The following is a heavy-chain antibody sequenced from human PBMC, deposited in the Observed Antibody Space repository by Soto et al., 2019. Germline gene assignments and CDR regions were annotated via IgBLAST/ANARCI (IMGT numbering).Heavy chain of an antibody. CDR2: ITPSGRSP. V-gene: IGHV3-23*01. D-gene: IGHD1-26*01. Sequence: EVQLLESGGDLIQPGGSLRLSCAASGFTFSSYAMSWVRQAPGKGLEWVSGITPSGRSPYYADSVKDRFTISRDNSKNTLSLQMNSLRADDTAVYFCAKDCREGQSTDYYFDYWGQGTLVTVSS. CDR1: GFTFSSYA. CDR3: AKDCREGQSTDYYFDY. J-gene: IGHJ4*02.